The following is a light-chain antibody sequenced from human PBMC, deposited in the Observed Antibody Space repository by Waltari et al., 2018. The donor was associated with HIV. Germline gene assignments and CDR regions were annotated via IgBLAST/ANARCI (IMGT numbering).Light chain of an antibody. CDR2: QHT. V-gene: IGLV3-1*01. CDR1: QFGTTY. CDR3: LAWDNNIVA. J-gene: IGLJ2*01. Sequence: SYDVTQPPSVSVSPGQTASLTCSGAQFGTTYLSWYQQKPGQSPVLVIYQHTKRPSGIPERFSGSISGNTATLTIGGTQAMDEADYYCLAWDNNIVAFGGGTKLTVL.